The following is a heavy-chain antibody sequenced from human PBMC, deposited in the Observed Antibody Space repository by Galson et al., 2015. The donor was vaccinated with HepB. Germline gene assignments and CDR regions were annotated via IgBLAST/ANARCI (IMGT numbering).Heavy chain of an antibody. CDR3: ARGYYNSRGDYSAEGALDV. Sequence: SVKVSCKASGYTFTDYYLHWVRQAPGHGLECMGLINPNTGDTIYAKTSQGRVTMTRDTSTSTAYLDLSRLRPDDTALYFCARGYYNSRGDYSAEGALDVWGQGTMVTVSS. D-gene: IGHD3-22*01. CDR2: INPNTGDT. CDR1: GYTFTDYY. V-gene: IGHV1-2*02. J-gene: IGHJ3*01.